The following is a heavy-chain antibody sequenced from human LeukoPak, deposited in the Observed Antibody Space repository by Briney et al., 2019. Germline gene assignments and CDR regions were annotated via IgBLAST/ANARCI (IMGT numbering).Heavy chain of an antibody. D-gene: IGHD3-3*01. CDR1: GFPFSSYA. CDR2: ISGGNGNTYYA. CDR3: AKAGYSHITMGY. Sequence: GGSLRLSCAASGFPFSSYAMSWVRQSPGKGLEWVSAISGGNGNTYYAYYADSVRGRFTISRDSSKNTLYLQMNSLRAEDTAVYYCAKAGYSHITMGYWGQGTLVTVSS. V-gene: IGHV3-23*01. J-gene: IGHJ4*02.